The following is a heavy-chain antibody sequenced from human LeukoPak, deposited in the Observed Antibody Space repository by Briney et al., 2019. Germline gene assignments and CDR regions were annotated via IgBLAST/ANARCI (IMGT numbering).Heavy chain of an antibody. CDR1: GYTFTSYD. D-gene: IGHD3-3*01. Sequence: VASVKVSCKASGYTFTSYDINWVRQATGQGLEWMGWMNPNSGNTGYAQKFQGRVTMTRNTSISTAYMELSSPRSEDTAVYYCARDVAYYDFWSGSRAGYYGMDVWGQGTTVTVSS. V-gene: IGHV1-8*01. J-gene: IGHJ6*02. CDR2: MNPNSGNT. CDR3: ARDVAYYDFWSGSRAGYYGMDV.